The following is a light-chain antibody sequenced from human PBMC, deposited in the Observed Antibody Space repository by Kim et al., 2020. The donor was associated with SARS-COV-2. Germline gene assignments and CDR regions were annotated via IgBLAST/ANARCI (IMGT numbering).Light chain of an antibody. CDR1: SSNIGGNT. J-gene: IGLJ1*01. CDR2: SNS. CDR3: ASWDDRLNAYV. Sequence: GQRVTISGSGGSSNIGGNTVNWYRQLPGTAPKLLIHSNSQRHSGVPDRFSGSKSDTSASLAISGLQSEDEAAYYCASWDDRLNAYVFGSGTKVTVL. V-gene: IGLV1-44*01.